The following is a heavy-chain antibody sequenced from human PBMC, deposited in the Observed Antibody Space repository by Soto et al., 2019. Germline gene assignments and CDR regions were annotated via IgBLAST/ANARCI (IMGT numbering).Heavy chain of an antibody. Sequence: GGSLRLSCAASGFTFSSYSMNWVRQAPGKGLEWVSYISSSSSTIYYADSVKGRFTISRDNAKNSLYLQMNSLRAEDTAVYYCAREESIAVAGTSGIGDYWGQGTLVTVSS. CDR3: AREESIAVAGTSGIGDY. J-gene: IGHJ4*02. D-gene: IGHD6-19*01. V-gene: IGHV3-48*01. CDR2: ISSSSSTI. CDR1: GFTFSSYS.